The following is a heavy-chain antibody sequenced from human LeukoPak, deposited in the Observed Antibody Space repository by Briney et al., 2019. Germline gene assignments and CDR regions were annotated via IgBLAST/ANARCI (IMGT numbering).Heavy chain of an antibody. CDR1: GGTFSSYA. D-gene: IGHD6-19*01. V-gene: IGHV1-69*05. Sequence: SVKVSCKASGGTFSSYAISWVRQAPGQGLEWMGGIIPIFGTANYAQKFQGRVTMTRDMSTSTVYMELSSLRSEDTAVYYCAREVQGVAVVDYWGQGTLVTVSS. J-gene: IGHJ4*02. CDR2: IIPIFGTA. CDR3: AREVQGVAVVDY.